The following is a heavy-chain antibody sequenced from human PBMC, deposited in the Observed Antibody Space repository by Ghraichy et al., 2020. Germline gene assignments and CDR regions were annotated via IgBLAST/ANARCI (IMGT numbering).Heavy chain of an antibody. CDR2: IKQDASEK. D-gene: IGHD4-17*01. J-gene: IGHJ3*02. CDR1: GFTFGRHW. Sequence: GGSLRLSCAASGFTFGRHWINWVRQAPGKGLEWVATIKQDASEKYYVASVKGRFTISRDNAKNSVYLQMNSLRGEDTAVYYCVRDGRANDYGDYAGAFDIWGQGTMVTVS. CDR3: VRDGRANDYGDYAGAFDI. V-gene: IGHV3-7*01.